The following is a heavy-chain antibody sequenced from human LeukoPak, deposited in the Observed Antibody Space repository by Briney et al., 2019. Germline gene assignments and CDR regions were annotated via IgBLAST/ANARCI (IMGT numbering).Heavy chain of an antibody. V-gene: IGHV1-18*01. CDR3: ARDALVATITWYNWFDP. J-gene: IGHJ5*02. CDR1: GGTFSSYA. D-gene: IGHD5-12*01. CDR2: ISAYNGNT. Sequence: ASVKVSCKASGGTFSSYAISWVRQAPGQGLEWMGWISAYNGNTNYAQKLQGRVTMTTDTSTSTAYMELRSLRSDDTAVYYCARDALVATITWYNWFDPWGQGTLVTVSS.